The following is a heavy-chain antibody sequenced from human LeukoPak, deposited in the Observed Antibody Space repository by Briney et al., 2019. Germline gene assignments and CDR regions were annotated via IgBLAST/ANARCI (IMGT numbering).Heavy chain of an antibody. CDR3: AREVANNDYVWGSYRRGY. J-gene: IGHJ4*02. D-gene: IGHD3-16*02. CDR1: GFTFSSYS. V-gene: IGHV3-7*03. CDR2: IKQDGSEK. Sequence: PGGSLRLSCAASGFTFSSYSMNWVRQAPGKGLEWVANIKQDGSEKYYVDSVKGRFTISRDNAKNSLYLQMNSLRAEDTAVYYCAREVANNDYVWGSYRRGYWGQGTLVTVSS.